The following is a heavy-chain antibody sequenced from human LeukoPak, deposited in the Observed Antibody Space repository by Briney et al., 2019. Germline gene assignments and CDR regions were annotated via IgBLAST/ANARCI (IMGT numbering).Heavy chain of an antibody. CDR1: GESFSGYY. V-gene: IGHV4-59*08. CDR3: ARHHYDYLWGNSAFDI. D-gene: IGHD3-16*01. CDR2: IFYNGGT. Sequence: SETLSLTCAVHGESFSGYYWSWIRQPPGKELEWIGYIFYNGGTKYSPSLKSRVTISVDTSKNQFSLNLTSVTAADTAVYYCARHHYDYLWGNSAFDIWGQGTLVTVSS. J-gene: IGHJ3*02.